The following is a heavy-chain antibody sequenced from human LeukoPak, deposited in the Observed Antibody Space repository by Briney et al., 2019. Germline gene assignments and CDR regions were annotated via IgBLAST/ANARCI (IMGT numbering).Heavy chain of an antibody. Sequence: SETLSLTCTVSGGSISSSSYYWGWIRQPPGKGLEWIGSIYYSGSTYYNPSLKSRVTISVDTSKNQFSLKLSSVTAADTAVYYCARGRGVGSGWYKPTYYYYYYMDVWGNGTTVTVSS. CDR2: IYYSGST. CDR3: ARGRGVGSGWYKPTYYYYYYMDV. D-gene: IGHD6-19*01. V-gene: IGHV4-39*07. CDR1: GGSISSSSYY. J-gene: IGHJ6*03.